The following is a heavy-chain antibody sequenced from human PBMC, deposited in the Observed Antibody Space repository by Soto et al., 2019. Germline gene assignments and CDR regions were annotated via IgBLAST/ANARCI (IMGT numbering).Heavy chain of an antibody. J-gene: IGHJ4*02. D-gene: IGHD6-13*01. Sequence: SETLSLTCTVSGGSISSSSYYWGWIRQPPGKGLEWIGSIYYSGSTYYNPSLKSRVTISVDTSKNQFSLKLSSVTAADTAVYYCARLQNGLQLVFDYWGQGTLVTVSS. CDR3: ARLQNGLQLVFDY. V-gene: IGHV4-39*01. CDR2: IYYSGST. CDR1: GGSISSSSYY.